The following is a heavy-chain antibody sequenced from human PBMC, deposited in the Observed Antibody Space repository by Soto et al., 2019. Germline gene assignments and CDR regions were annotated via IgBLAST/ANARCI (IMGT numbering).Heavy chain of an antibody. CDR2: VSAYNGNT. Sequence: QVQLVQSGAEVKKPGASVKVSCKASGYTFTSYGISWVRQAPGQGLEWMGWVSAYNGNTNHAQKLQGRVTMTTDTSTSTASLELRILRSADTAVYYCARDLGFGDIAFDIWSQGTMVTVAS. CDR1: GYTFTSYG. CDR3: ARDLGFGDIAFDI. D-gene: IGHD3-10*01. J-gene: IGHJ3*02. V-gene: IGHV1-18*01.